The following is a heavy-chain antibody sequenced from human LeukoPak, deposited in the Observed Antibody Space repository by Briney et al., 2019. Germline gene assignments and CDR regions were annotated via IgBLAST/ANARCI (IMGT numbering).Heavy chain of an antibody. V-gene: IGHV3-23*01. CDR2: ISGSGHST. CDR1: GFTFSSYS. D-gene: IGHD5-18*01. J-gene: IGHJ4*02. Sequence: PGGSLRLSCAASGFTFSSYSMTWVRQAPGKGLEWVSAISGSGHSTYYADSVKGRFTISRDNSKNTLYLQMNSLIPEDTAVYYCARQYISGQWYFDYWGQGTLVTVSS. CDR3: ARQYISGQWYFDY.